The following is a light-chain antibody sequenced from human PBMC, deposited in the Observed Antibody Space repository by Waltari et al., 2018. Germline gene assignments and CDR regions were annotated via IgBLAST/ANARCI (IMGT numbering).Light chain of an antibody. J-gene: IGLJ1*01. CDR3: GTWDSSLSAHV. V-gene: IGLV1-51*01. CDR2: GNN. CDR1: NSNIGTNY. Sequence: QSVLTQPPSVSAAPGQKVTISCSGSNSNIGTNYVSWYQQLPGTAPKVLIYGNNKRPSGIPYPLSASKSGTSTPLDITGLQAGDEADYHCGTWDSSLSAHVFGTGTRVTVL.